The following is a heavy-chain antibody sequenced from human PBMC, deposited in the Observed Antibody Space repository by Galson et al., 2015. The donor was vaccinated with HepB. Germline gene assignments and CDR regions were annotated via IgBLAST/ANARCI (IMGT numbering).Heavy chain of an antibody. D-gene: IGHD2-2*03. J-gene: IGHJ5*02. CDR2: IWYDGSNK. CDR3: ARARLDHNWFDP. CDR1: GFTFSSYG. V-gene: IGHV3-33*01. Sequence: SLRLSCAASGFTFSSYGMHWVRQAPGKGLEWVAVIWYDGSNKYYADSVKGRFTISRDNSKNTLYLQMNSLRAEDTAVYYCARARLDHNWFDPWGQGTLVTVSS.